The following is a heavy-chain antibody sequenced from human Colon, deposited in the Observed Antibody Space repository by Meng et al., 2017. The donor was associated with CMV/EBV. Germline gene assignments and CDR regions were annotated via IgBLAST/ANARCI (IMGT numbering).Heavy chain of an antibody. V-gene: IGHV3-23*01. D-gene: IGHD1-26*01. J-gene: IGHJ6*02. CDR2: ISGSGGST. CDR1: GFTFSSYA. Sequence: GGSLRLSCAASGFTFSSYAMSWVRQAPGKGLEWVSAISGSGGSTYYADSVKGRFTISRDNSKSTLYLQMNSLRAEDTAVYYCAKGGSYNYYYYGMDVWGQGTTVTVSS. CDR3: AKGGSYNYYYYGMDV.